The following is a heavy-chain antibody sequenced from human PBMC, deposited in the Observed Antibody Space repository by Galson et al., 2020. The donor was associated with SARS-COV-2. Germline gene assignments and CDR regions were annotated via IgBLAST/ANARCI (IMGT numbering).Heavy chain of an antibody. CDR2: VHSSGST. CDR3: ARPRHDSTVMAFDP. D-gene: IGHD2-2*01. J-gene: IGHJ5*02. CDR1: GDSISNSHYF. Sequence: SETLSLTCTVSGDSISNSHYFWGWIRQPPGKGLEWIGSVHSSGSTYNNPSLKSRVTIFVDTARNQFFLRLSSVTATDTALYYCARPRHDSTVMAFDPWGQGALVTVSS. V-gene: IGHV4-39*01.